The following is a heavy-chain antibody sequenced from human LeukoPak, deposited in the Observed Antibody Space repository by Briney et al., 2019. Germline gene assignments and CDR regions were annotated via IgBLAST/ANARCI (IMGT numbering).Heavy chain of an antibody. CDR1: GFTVSSNY. V-gene: IGHV3-53*05. CDR3: ARDGDNHYDSSGFYMFYFDY. CDR2: LYSGGTT. J-gene: IGHJ4*02. D-gene: IGHD3-22*01. Sequence: PGGSLRLSCAASGFTVSSNYMSWVRQAPGRGLEWVSVLYSGGTTYYADSVKGRFTISRDKSKNTLYLQMNSLRAEDTAVYYCARDGDNHYDSSGFYMFYFDYWGQGTLVTVSS.